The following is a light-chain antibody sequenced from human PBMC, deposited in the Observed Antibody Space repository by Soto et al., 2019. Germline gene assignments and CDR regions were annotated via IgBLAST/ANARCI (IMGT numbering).Light chain of an antibody. Sequence: SYELTQPPSVSVAPGKTARITCGGNNIGSKSGHWYQQKPGQAPVLVISYDSDRPSGIPERFSGSNSGSTATLTISRVEAGDDADYYCQVWDSSSDHVVFGGGTKLTVL. J-gene: IGLJ2*01. CDR3: QVWDSSSDHVV. V-gene: IGLV3-21*04. CDR1: NIGSKS. CDR2: YDS.